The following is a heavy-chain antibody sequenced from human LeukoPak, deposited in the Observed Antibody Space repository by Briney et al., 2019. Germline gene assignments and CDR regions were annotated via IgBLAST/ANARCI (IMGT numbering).Heavy chain of an antibody. J-gene: IGHJ4*02. Sequence: SETLSLTCTVSGGSISGYYWSWIRQPPGKGLEWIGYIYYSGSTNYNPSHKSRVTISVDTSKNQFSLKLSSVTAADTAVYYCARIYCSGGSCYAGDWGQGTLVTVSS. CDR2: IYYSGST. D-gene: IGHD2-15*01. CDR3: ARIYCSGGSCYAGD. V-gene: IGHV4-59*01. CDR1: GGSISGYY.